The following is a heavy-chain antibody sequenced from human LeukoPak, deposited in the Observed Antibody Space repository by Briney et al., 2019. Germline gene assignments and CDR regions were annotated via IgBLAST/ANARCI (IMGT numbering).Heavy chain of an antibody. CDR1: GGSISSYY. Sequence: SETLSLTCTVSGGSISSYYWSWIRQPPGKGLEWIGYIYYSGSTNYNPSLKSRVTISVDTSKNQFSLKLSSVTAADTAVYYCAGMVTMVRALDYWGQGTLVTVSS. V-gene: IGHV4-59*01. D-gene: IGHD3-10*01. J-gene: IGHJ4*02. CDR2: IYYSGST. CDR3: AGMVTMVRALDY.